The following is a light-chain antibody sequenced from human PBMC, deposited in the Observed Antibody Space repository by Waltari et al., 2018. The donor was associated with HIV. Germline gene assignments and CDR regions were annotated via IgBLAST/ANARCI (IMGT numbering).Light chain of an antibody. V-gene: IGKV4-1*01. J-gene: IGKJ4*01. CDR3: QQYYTIEST. Sequence: DIVLTQSPDSLPVSLGERSTMNCRASRTVYFNTNNQNYLAWYQQKPGQSPKVLIYWADTRASGVPGRFSGSGSGTDFDLTISSLQADDVAVYYCQQYYTIESTFGGGTKVEIK. CDR2: WAD. CDR1: RTVYFNTNNQNY.